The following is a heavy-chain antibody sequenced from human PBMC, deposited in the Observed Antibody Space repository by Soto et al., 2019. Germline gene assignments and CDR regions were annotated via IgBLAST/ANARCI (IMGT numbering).Heavy chain of an antibody. J-gene: IGHJ4*02. CDR1: CGSISSGGYY. D-gene: IGHD3-22*01. Sequence: PSETLSLTCTVSCGSISSGGYYWSWIRQHPGKGLEWIGYIYYSGSTYYNPSLKSRVTISVDTSKNQFSLKLSSVTAAATAVYYCARHPLDSSGYYSDFDYWGQGTLVTVSS. V-gene: IGHV4-31*03. CDR2: IYYSGST. CDR3: ARHPLDSSGYYSDFDY.